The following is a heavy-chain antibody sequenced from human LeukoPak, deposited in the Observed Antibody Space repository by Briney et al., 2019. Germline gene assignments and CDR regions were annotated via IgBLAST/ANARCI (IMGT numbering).Heavy chain of an antibody. Sequence: GASMKVSGKASGCTFTDYAISWVRQAPGQGLEWMGWISPYNGKTYYAQSFQARVSMTTDTARSTAYMDLRSLRSDDAALYFCERSLYSSGWHDFWGQGTLVTVSS. V-gene: IGHV1-18*01. CDR2: ISPYNGKT. CDR1: GCTFTDYA. J-gene: IGHJ4*02. CDR3: ERSLYSSGWHDF. D-gene: IGHD6-19*01.